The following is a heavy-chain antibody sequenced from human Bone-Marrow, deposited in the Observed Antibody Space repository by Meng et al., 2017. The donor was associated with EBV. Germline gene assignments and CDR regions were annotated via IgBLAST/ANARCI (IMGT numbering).Heavy chain of an antibody. CDR3: AREKGGGAQDY. J-gene: IGHJ4*02. V-gene: IGHV4-59*01. D-gene: IGHD2-15*01. CDR2: IYYSGSS. CDR1: GGSNSSYY. Sequence: QVQLQESGPGLVKPSETLSRTCTCSGGSNSSYYWSWIRQPAGKGPEWIGYIYYSGSSNYNPSLKSRVTISVDTSKNQFSLKLSSVTAADTAVYYCAREKGGGAQDYWGQGTLVTVSS.